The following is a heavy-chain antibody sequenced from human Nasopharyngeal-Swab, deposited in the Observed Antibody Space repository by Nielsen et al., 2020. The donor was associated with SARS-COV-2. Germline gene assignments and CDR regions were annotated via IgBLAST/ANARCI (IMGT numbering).Heavy chain of an antibody. CDR2: ISGSGGST. D-gene: IGHD6-19*01. V-gene: IGHV3-23*01. CDR3: AKDQGDQWLVLDY. Sequence: GGSLRLSCAASGFTFSSYAMSWVRQAPGKGLEWVSAISGSGGSTYYADSVKGRFTISRDNSKNTLYLQMNSLRAEDTAVYYCAKDQGDQWLVLDYWGQETLVTVSS. CDR1: GFTFSSYA. J-gene: IGHJ4*02.